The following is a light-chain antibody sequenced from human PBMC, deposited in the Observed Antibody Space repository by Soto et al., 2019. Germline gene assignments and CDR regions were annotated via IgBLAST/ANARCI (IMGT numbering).Light chain of an antibody. CDR2: DVS. J-gene: IGLJ1*01. CDR3: SSFSTTTTLV. V-gene: IGLV2-14*03. CDR1: SSDVGSYNY. Sequence: QSVLTQPASVSGSPGQSIIISSTGTSSDVGSYNYVSWYQQHPGKAPKLMTYDVSARPSGVSNRFSGSKSGNTASLTISGLQAEDEADYYCSSFSTTTTLVFGTGTKVTVL.